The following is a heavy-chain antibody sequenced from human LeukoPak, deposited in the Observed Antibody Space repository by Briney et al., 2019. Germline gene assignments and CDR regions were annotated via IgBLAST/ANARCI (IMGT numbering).Heavy chain of an antibody. V-gene: IGHV4-39*01. CDR1: GGSISDSLYY. Sequence: SETLSLTCTVSGGSISDSLYYWGWVRQPPGKGLEWIGSIYYRGSTYYSPSLKSRVTISVDTSKNQFSLKVSSVTAADTAVYYCARQIGYCSSTSCNWFDPWGQGTLVTVSS. CDR3: ARQIGYCSSTSCNWFDP. CDR2: IYYRGST. D-gene: IGHD2-2*01. J-gene: IGHJ5*02.